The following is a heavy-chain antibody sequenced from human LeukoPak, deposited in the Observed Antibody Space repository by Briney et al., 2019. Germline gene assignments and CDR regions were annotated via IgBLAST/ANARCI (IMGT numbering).Heavy chain of an antibody. D-gene: IGHD4-17*01. V-gene: IGHV3-15*01. CDR2: LKSKSDGGTS. Sequence: GGSLRLSCEASGLTFSKGWMSWVRQAPGKGLEWVGRLKSKSDGGTSEYAPPVKGRFTISRDDSKNMLFLEMSSLKTDDTAVYYCVIQQFYGASHNDYWGQGILVTVSS. J-gene: IGHJ4*02. CDR1: GLTFSKGW. CDR3: VIQQFYGASHNDY.